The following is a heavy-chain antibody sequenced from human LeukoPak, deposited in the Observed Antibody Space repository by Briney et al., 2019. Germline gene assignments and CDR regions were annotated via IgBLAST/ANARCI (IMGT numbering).Heavy chain of an antibody. J-gene: IGHJ4*02. CDR1: GYTFTNYA. D-gene: IGHD5-24*01. CDR3: ARDRYGDGFAHFDY. Sequence: ASVKVSCKASGYTFTNYAMHWVRQIPGQGLEWMGWITPSGATNYPQKFQGRVAITRDTSITTAYMDLSRLTSDDTAVYYCARDRYGDGFAHFDYWGQGALVTVSS. V-gene: IGHV1-2*02. CDR2: ITPSGAT.